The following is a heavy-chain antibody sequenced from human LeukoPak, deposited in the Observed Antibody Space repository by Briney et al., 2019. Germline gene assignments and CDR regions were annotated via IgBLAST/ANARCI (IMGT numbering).Heavy chain of an antibody. CDR2: IYYSGST. D-gene: IGHD5-12*01. J-gene: IGHJ4*02. CDR1: GGSISSFY. V-gene: IGHV4-59*01. CDR3: ASGMVATGGHFDY. Sequence: SETLSLTCTVSGGSISSFYWSWIRQPPGRGLEWIGYIYYSGSTNYNPSLKSRVTISVDTSKNQFSLKLTSVTAADTAVYYCASGMVATGGHFDYWGQGTLVTVSS.